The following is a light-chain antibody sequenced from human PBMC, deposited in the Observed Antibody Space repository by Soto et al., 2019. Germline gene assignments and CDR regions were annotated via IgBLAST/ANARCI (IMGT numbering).Light chain of an antibody. Sequence: DIPMTQSPSSLSASVGDRVTITCRASQSIRTYLNWYQQKPGKAPNLLIYAASNLQSGVPSRFSGSGSGTDFTLTISSLQPEDFATYYCQQSYSTLSLTFGGGTKVEIK. V-gene: IGKV1-39*01. CDR1: QSIRTY. CDR3: QQSYSTLSLT. J-gene: IGKJ4*01. CDR2: AAS.